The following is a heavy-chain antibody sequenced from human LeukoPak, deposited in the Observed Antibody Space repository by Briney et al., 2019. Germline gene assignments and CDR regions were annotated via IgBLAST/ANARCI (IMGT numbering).Heavy chain of an antibody. CDR2: ISSSSSYI. J-gene: IGHJ3*02. CDR1: WFPFSSYN. V-gene: IGHV3-21*01. CDR3: ARDGYGDYGDAFDI. D-gene: IGHD4-17*01. Sequence: GALRLSCGAFWFPFSSYNQNWVRPAPGKGLGVGSSISSSSSYIYYADSVKGRFTISRDNAKNSLYLQMNSLRAEDTAVYYCARDGYGDYGDAFDIWGQGTMVTVSS.